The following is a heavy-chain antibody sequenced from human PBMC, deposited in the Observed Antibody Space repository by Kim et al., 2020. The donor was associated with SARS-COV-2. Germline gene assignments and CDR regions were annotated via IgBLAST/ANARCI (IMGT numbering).Heavy chain of an antibody. D-gene: IGHD3-10*01. V-gene: IGHV4-59*13. CDR3: AGTPKPLDYYGSGGNDYYYGMDV. CDR1: GGSISSYY. J-gene: IGHJ6*02. Sequence: SETLSLTCTVSGGSISSYYWSWIRQPPGKGLEWIGYIYYSGSTNYNPSLKSRVTISVDTSKNQFSLKLSSVTAADTAVYYCAGTPKPLDYYGSGGNDYYYGMDVWGQGTTVTVSS. CDR2: IYYSGST.